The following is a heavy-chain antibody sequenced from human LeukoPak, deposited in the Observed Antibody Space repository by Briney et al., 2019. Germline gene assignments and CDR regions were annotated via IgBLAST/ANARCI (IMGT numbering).Heavy chain of an antibody. CDR2: MNPNSGGT. V-gene: IGHV1-2*02. J-gene: IGHJ3*02. CDR1: GYTFTSYY. D-gene: IGHD5-18*01. Sequence: GASVKVSCKASGYTFTSYYMHWVRQAPGPGLEWMGCMNPNSGGTNYAQKFQGSVTMTRDTCISTAYMELSRLRSDDTVVYYCARDRLRGYSYGYDAFDIWGQGTMVTVSS. CDR3: ARDRLRGYSYGYDAFDI.